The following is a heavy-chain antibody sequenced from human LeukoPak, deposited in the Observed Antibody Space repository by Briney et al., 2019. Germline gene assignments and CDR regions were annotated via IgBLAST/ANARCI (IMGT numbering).Heavy chain of an antibody. CDR3: ARDSYSGSYYTF. CDR2: IIPILGIA. CDR1: GGTISSYA. D-gene: IGHD1-26*01. J-gene: IGHJ4*02. Sequence: ASVKVSCKASGGTISSYAISWVRQAAGQGLEWMGRIIPILGIANYAQKFQGRVTITADKSTSTAYMELSSLRSEDTAVYYCARDSYSGSYYTFWGQGTLVTVSS. V-gene: IGHV1-69*04.